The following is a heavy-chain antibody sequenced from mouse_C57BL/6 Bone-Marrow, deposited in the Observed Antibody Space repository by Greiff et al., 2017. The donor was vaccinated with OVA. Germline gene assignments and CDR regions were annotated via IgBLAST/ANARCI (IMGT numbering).Heavy chain of an antibody. J-gene: IGHJ1*03. CDR3: TTWDSSSYRWYFDV. V-gene: IGHV14-1*01. CDR1: GFNITDYY. Sequence: EVQLQQSGAELVRPGASVKLSCTASGFNITDYYMHWVKQRPEQGLEWIGRIDPEDGDTEYAPKFTGKATMTADTSSNTAYLQLSSLTSEDTAVYYCTTWDSSSYRWYFDVWGTGTTVTVSS. D-gene: IGHD1-1*01. CDR2: IDPEDGDT.